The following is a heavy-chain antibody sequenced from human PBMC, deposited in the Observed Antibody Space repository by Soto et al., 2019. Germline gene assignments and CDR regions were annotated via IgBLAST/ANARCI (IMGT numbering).Heavy chain of an antibody. V-gene: IGHV3-64D*08. J-gene: IGHJ6*02. CDR2: ISSNGGST. CDR1: GFTFSSYA. Sequence: GGSLRLSCSASGFTFSSYAMHWVRQAPGKGLEYVSAISSNGGSTYYADSVKGRFTNSRDNSKNTLYLQMSSLRAEDTAVYYCVKELDIVATMGIWDYYGMDVWGQGTTVTVSS. D-gene: IGHD5-12*01. CDR3: VKELDIVATMGIWDYYGMDV.